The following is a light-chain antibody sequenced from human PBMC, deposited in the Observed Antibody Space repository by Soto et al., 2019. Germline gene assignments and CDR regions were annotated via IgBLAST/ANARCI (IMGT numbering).Light chain of an antibody. J-gene: IGKJ5*01. CDR1: QSVSSY. CDR2: AAS. CDR3: QQRHMWPIT. Sequence: EIVLTQSPATLSLSPGERATLSCRASQSVSSYLAWYQQEPGQAPRLLIYAASIRATGIPDRFSGSGSGTDFSLTISRLEPEDSAVYYCQQRHMWPITFGQGTRLEIK. V-gene: IGKV3-11*01.